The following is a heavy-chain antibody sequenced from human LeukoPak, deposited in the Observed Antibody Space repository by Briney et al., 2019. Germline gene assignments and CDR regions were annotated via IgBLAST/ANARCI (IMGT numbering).Heavy chain of an antibody. D-gene: IGHD6-13*01. CDR2: IYPTDSDT. CDR3: XXXXXLYSSSWYYFDY. CDR1: GYTFTNYW. V-gene: IGHV5-51*01. Sequence: GESLKISCKGSGYTFTNYWIGWVRQMPGKGLEWVGIIYPTDSDTRYSPSFQGHVTISVDKSISTAYLQYSSLKASDTAMYYCXXXXXLYSSSWYYFDYWGQGTLVTVSS. J-gene: IGHJ4*02.